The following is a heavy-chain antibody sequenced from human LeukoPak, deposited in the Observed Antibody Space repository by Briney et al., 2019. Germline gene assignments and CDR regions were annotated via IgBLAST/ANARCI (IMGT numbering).Heavy chain of an antibody. J-gene: IGHJ4*02. CDR2: INPNSGGT. CDR1: GYTFTGYY. Sequence: GASVKVSCKASGYTFTGYYMHWVRQAPGQGLEWMGWINPNSGGTNYAQKFQGRVTMTGDTSISTAYMELSRLRSDDTAVYYCARVSMIVVVEFDYWGQGTLVTVSS. CDR3: ARVSMIVVVEFDY. V-gene: IGHV1-2*02. D-gene: IGHD3-22*01.